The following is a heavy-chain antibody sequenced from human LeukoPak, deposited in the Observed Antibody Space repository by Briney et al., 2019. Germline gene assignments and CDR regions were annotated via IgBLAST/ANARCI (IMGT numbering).Heavy chain of an antibody. CDR1: GGSISSYY. V-gene: IGHV4-4*07. CDR2: IYISGST. J-gene: IGHJ4*02. Sequence: PSETLSLTCTVSGGSISSYYWSWIRQPAGKGLEWIGRIYISGSTNYNPSLKSRVTMSVDTSKNQFSLKLSSVTAADTAVYYCARRARWTMVRGVNDYWGQGTLVTVSS. D-gene: IGHD3-10*01. CDR3: ARRARWTMVRGVNDY.